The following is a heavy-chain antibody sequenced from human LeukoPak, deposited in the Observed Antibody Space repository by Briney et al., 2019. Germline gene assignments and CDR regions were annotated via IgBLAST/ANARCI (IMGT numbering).Heavy chain of an antibody. J-gene: IGHJ4*02. CDR3: ARAGTTGDSVMGLY. CDR1: GGSISSSIW. D-gene: IGHD7-27*01. V-gene: IGHV4-4*02. CDR2: IAHSGSS. Sequence: SGTLSPTCAVSGGSISSSIWWRWVSQAPGQGREWIGEIAHSGSSNYNSSLNNRVTISMAKSKNPFSLKRSSVSAAETAAYYCARAGTTGDSVMGLYWGQGTLVTVPS.